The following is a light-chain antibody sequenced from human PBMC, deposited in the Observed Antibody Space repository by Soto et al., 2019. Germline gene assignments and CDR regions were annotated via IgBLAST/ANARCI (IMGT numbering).Light chain of an antibody. V-gene: IGKV3-15*01. CDR2: GAS. Sequence: EIVMTQSPATLSASPGERATLSCRASQSVSSNLAWYQQKPGQAPRLLIYGASTRATGIPARFSGSGSGTEFTLTIGSLQSEDFAVYYCQQYNNWPLTFGGGTKVDIK. J-gene: IGKJ4*01. CDR1: QSVSSN. CDR3: QQYNNWPLT.